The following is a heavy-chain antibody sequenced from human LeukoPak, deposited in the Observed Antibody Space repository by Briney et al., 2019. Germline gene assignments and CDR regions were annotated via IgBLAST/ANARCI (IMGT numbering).Heavy chain of an antibody. J-gene: IGHJ6*04. V-gene: IGHV4-30-2*01. CDR1: GGSISSGGYS. Sequence: SQTLSLTCAVSGGSISSGGYSWSWIRQPPGKGLEWIGYIYHSGSTYYNPSLKSRVTISVDTSKNQFSLRASSVTAADTAVYYCARGLNWNDGNYYYGMDVWGKGTTVTVSS. CDR2: IYHSGST. CDR3: ARGLNWNDGNYYYGMDV. D-gene: IGHD1-20*01.